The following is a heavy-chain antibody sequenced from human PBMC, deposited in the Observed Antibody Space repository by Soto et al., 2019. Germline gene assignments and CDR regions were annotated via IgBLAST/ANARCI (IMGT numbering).Heavy chain of an antibody. CDR2: IWSGGGT. CDR1: GFTVSSNY. Sequence: ESGGGLVQPGGSLRLSCAASGFTVSSNYMSWVRQAPGKGLEWVSVIWSGGGTYYADSVKGRFTISRDNSKNTLYLQMSSLRAEDTAVYYCASGISFDFWGQGTLVTVSS. V-gene: IGHV3-66*01. J-gene: IGHJ4*02. CDR3: ASGISFDF.